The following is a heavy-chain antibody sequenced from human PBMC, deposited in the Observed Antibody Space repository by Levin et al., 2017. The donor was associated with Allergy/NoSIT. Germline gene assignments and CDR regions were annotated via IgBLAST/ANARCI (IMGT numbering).Heavy chain of an antibody. Sequence: GGSLRLSCTASGFTFGDYAMSWFRQAPGKGLEWVGFIRSKAYGGTTEYAASVKGRFTISRDDSKSIAYLQMNSLKTEDTAVYYCTREYLVPLYSSSWYFIMDVWGKGTTVTVSS. D-gene: IGHD6-13*01. V-gene: IGHV3-49*03. J-gene: IGHJ6*03. CDR3: TREYLVPLYSSSWYFIMDV. CDR2: IRSKAYGGTT. CDR1: GFTFGDYA.